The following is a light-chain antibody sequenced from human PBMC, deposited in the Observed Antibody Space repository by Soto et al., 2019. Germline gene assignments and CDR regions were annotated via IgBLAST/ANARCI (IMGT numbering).Light chain of an antibody. CDR2: EDN. CDR1: KLGDKY. V-gene: IGLV3-1*01. J-gene: IGLJ2*01. Sequence: SYELTQPPSVSVSPGQTASITCSGNKLGDKYASWYHQKPGQSPVLLIYEDNRRPSGIPERFSGSNSGNTATLTISGTQAMDEADYYCCSYAGSSVVFGGGTKLTVL. CDR3: CSYAGSSVV.